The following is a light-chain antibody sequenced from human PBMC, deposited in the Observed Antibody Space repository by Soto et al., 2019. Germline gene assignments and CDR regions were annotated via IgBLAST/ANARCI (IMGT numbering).Light chain of an antibody. CDR3: QQRYNWPRYT. CDR2: AAS. CDR1: QYISDH. V-gene: IGKV3-11*01. J-gene: IGKJ2*01. Sequence: EIVLTQSPATLSVSPGERVTLSCRASQYISDHLAWFQQKPGQAPRLLIYAASNRATGIPARFSGSGSGTDFSLSISSLEPADFAVYYGQQRYNWPRYTFGQGTKLEIK.